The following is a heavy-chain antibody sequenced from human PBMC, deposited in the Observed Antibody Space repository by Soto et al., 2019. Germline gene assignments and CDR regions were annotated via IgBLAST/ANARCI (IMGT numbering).Heavy chain of an antibody. J-gene: IGHJ4*02. CDR3: ARALAARPISFDY. D-gene: IGHD6-6*01. CDR1: GDSISNGGYY. V-gene: IGHV4-31*03. CDR2: IYYRWST. Sequence: QVQLPESGPGLVKPSQTLSLTCTVSGDSISNGGYYWSWIRQHPGKGLEWIGYIYYRWSTYYTPSLKSRVSISLDTSKNQFSLELNSVTAADTAMYYCARALAARPISFDYWGQGTLVTVSS.